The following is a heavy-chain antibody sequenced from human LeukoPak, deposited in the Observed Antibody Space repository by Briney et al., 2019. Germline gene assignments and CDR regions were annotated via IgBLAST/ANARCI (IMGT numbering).Heavy chain of an antibody. CDR3: ARANYDFWSGYH. CDR2: ISYDGSNK. Sequence: GRSLRLSCAASGFTFSSYAMHWVRQAPGKGLEWVAVISYDGSNKYYADSVKGRFTISRGNSKNTLYLQMNSLRAEDTAVYYCARANYDFWSGYHWGQGTLVTVSS. J-gene: IGHJ4*02. V-gene: IGHV3-30-3*01. CDR1: GFTFSSYA. D-gene: IGHD3-3*01.